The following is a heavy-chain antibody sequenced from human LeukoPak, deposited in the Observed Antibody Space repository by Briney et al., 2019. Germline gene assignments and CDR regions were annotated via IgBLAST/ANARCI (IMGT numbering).Heavy chain of an antibody. CDR1: GGSISSSSYY. Sequence: NPSETLSLTCTVSGGSISSSSYYWGWIRQPPGKGLEWIGSIYYSGSTYYNPSLKSRVTISVDTSKNQFSLKLSSVTAADTAVYYCARDRGRITMVRGEYYFDYWGQGTLVTVPS. CDR3: ARDRGRITMVRGEYYFDY. V-gene: IGHV4-39*07. D-gene: IGHD3-10*01. CDR2: IYYSGST. J-gene: IGHJ4*02.